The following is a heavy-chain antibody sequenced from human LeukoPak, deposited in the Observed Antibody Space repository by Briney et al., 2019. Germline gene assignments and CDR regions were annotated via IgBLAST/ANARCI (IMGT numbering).Heavy chain of an antibody. D-gene: IGHD3-9*01. CDR3: ARTLGYYDILTGLDWYGMDV. CDR1: GFTFSSYS. Sequence: GGSLRLSCAASGFTFSSYSMNWVRQAPGKGLEWVSSISSSSSYIYYADSVKGRFTISRDNAKNSLYLQMNSLRAEDTAVYYCARTLGYYDILTGLDWYGMDVWGQGTTVTVSS. CDR2: ISSSSSYI. V-gene: IGHV3-21*01. J-gene: IGHJ6*02.